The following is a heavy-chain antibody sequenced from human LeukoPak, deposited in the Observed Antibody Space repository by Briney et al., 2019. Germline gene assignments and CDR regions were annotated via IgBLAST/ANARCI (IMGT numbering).Heavy chain of an antibody. CDR1: GYTFTGYY. V-gene: IGHV1-2*02. CDR3: AREGRGWAFDI. Sequence: GASVKVSCKASGYTFTGYYIHWVRQAPGQGLEWMGWINPSSRGTNYAQKFQGRVTMTRDTSISTAYMELSRLRSDDTAVYYCAREGRGWAFDIWGQGTMVTVSS. J-gene: IGHJ3*02. D-gene: IGHD1-26*01. CDR2: INPSSRGT.